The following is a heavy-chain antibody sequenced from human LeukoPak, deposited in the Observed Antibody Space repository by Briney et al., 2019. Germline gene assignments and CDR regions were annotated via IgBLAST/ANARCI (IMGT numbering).Heavy chain of an antibody. CDR1: GFTFRNYN. J-gene: IGHJ4*02. CDR3: AKGSAGGRPYYFDY. D-gene: IGHD6-13*01. CDR2: ISGSSSYI. Sequence: GGSLRLSCAASGFTFRNYNMNWVRQAPGKGLEWVSSISGSSSYIYYADSVKGRFTISRDNAKNSLYLQMNSLRAEDTAVYYCAKGSAGGRPYYFDYWGQGTLVPVSS. V-gene: IGHV3-21*04.